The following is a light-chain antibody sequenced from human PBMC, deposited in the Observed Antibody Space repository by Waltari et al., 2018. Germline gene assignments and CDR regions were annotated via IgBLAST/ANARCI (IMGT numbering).Light chain of an antibody. J-gene: IGLJ2*01. CDR3: FTVDDNSLRR. Sequence: SYELTQPSSVSVSPGQTARITCSGDVLGKKFIRWFQQKPGQAPVLLIFRDSERPSGIPGRFSGARSGTTVTWTISGAQVEDEADYYCFTVDDNSLRRFGGGTKLTVL. CDR1: VLGKKF. CDR2: RDS. V-gene: IGLV3-27*01.